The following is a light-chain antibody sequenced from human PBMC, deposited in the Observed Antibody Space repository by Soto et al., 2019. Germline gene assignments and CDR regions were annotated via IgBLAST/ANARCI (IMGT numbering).Light chain of an antibody. V-gene: IGLV2-14*03. CDR1: SSDVGGYNY. CDR3: SSYTTSNTRQIV. CDR2: DVS. J-gene: IGLJ1*01. Sequence: QSALTQPASVSGSPGQSITISCTGTSSDVGGYNYVSWYQQHTGKAPKFMIYDVSNRPSGVSNRFSGSKSGNTASLTISGIQAEYEADYYCSSYTTSNTRQIVFGTGTKVTVL.